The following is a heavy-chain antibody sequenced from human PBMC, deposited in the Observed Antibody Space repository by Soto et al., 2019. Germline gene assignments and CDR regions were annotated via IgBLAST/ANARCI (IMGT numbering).Heavy chain of an antibody. J-gene: IGHJ5*02. CDR1: GFTFSSYA. D-gene: IGHD6-19*01. CDR2: ISGSGGST. V-gene: IGHV3-23*01. CDR3: AKDGYSSGRLHWFDP. Sequence: GGSLRLSXAASGFTFSSYAMSWVRQAPGKGLEWVSAISGSGGSTYYADSVKGRFTISRDNSKNTLYLQMNSLRAEDTAVYYCAKDGYSSGRLHWFDPWGQGTLVTVSS.